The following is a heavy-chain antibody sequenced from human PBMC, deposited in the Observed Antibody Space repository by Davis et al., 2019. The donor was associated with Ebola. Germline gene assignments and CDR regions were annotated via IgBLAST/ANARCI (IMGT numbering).Heavy chain of an antibody. CDR2: LYSGGRI. V-gene: IGHV3-66*04. Sequence: GESLKISCAASGFSVSSNYMSWVRQAPGKRLALVSVLYSGGRIYYADSVKGRFTISRDNSKNTLYLQMNSLRVEDTAVYYCARLLYSNWFDRWGQGTLVTVSS. J-gene: IGHJ5*02. CDR3: ARLLYSNWFDR. CDR1: GFSVSSNY. D-gene: IGHD2-15*01.